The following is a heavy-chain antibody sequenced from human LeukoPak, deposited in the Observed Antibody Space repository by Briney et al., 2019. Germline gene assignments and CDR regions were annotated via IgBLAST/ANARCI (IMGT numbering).Heavy chain of an antibody. CDR3: AREGSSSWFPFDY. J-gene: IGHJ4*02. V-gene: IGHV3-48*03. CDR2: ISSSGSTI. D-gene: IGHD6-13*01. CDR1: GFTFSSYE. Sequence: GGSLRLSCGASGFTFSSYEMNWVRQAPGKGLEWVSYISSSGSTIYYADSVKGRFTISRDNAKNSLYLQMNSLRAEDTAVYYCAREGSSSWFPFDYWGQGTLVTVSS.